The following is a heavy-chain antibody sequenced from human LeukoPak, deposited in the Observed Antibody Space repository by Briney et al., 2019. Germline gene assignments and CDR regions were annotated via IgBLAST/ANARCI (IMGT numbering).Heavy chain of an antibody. CDR2: IIPIFGTA. V-gene: IGHV1-69*05. J-gene: IGHJ4*02. Sequence: ASVKVSCKASGGTFNSYAISWVRQAPGQGLEWMGGIIPIFGTASYAQKFQGRVTITTDESTSTAYMELSSLRSEDTAVYYCARGRGYTMKGGFDYWGQGTLVTVSS. D-gene: IGHD3-22*01. CDR1: GGTFNSYA. CDR3: ARGRGYTMKGGFDY.